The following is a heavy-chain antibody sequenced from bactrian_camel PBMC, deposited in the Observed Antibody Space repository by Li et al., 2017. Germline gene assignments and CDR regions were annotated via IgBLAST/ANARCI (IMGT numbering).Heavy chain of an antibody. CDR1: GDPGRYC. J-gene: IGHJ4*01. CDR3: VADLVDSYCAADNYTY. D-gene: IGHD2*01. V-gene: IGHV3S55*01. CDR2: VTKCGHT. Sequence: HVQLVESGGGSVQAGGSLILSCLVSGDPGRYCMGWFRQAPGKEREAIAHVTKCGHTRYADSVKGRFTIAGVLMRKNYLEMHTLKSEDTGMYYCVADLVDSYCAADNYTYRGQGTQVTVSS.